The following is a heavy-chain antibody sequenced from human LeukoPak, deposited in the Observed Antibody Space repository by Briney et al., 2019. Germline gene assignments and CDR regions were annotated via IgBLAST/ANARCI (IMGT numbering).Heavy chain of an antibody. CDR1: GGSTSSYY. D-gene: IGHD3-3*01. Sequence: PSETLSLTCTVSGGSTSSYYWSWIRQPPGKGLEWIGYIYYSGSTNYNPSLKSRVTISVDTSKNQFSLKLSSVTAADTAVYYCARDSEWLSLWGKGITVTVSS. CDR2: IYYSGST. V-gene: IGHV4-59*01. J-gene: IGHJ6*04. CDR3: ARDSEWLSL.